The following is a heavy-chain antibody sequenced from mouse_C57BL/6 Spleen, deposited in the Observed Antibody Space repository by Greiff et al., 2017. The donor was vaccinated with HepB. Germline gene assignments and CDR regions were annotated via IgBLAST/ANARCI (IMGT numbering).Heavy chain of an antibody. CDR1: GFTFSDYG. J-gene: IGHJ4*01. D-gene: IGHD2-3*01. V-gene: IGHV5-17*01. CDR2: ISSGSSTI. Sequence: EVQGVESGGGLVKPGGSLKLSCAASGFTFSDYGMHWVRQAPEKGLEWVAYISSGSSTIYYADTVKGRFTISRDNAKNTLFLQMTSLRSEDTAMYYCARIYDGYYEDYYAMDYWGQGTSVTVSS. CDR3: ARIYDGYYEDYYAMDY.